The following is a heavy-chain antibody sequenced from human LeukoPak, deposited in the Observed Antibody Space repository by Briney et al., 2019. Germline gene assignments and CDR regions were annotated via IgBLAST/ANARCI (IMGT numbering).Heavy chain of an antibody. Sequence: GGSLRLSCAVSGITLSNYGMSWVRQAPGKGLEWVAGISDSGGSTKYADTVKGRFTISRDNSKNTLYLQMNSLRAEDTAVYFCAKRVVVIRVDSWGQGALVTVSS. CDR3: AKRVVVIRVDS. CDR1: GITLSNYG. CDR2: ISDSGGST. J-gene: IGHJ4*02. D-gene: IGHD2-21*01. V-gene: IGHV3-23*01.